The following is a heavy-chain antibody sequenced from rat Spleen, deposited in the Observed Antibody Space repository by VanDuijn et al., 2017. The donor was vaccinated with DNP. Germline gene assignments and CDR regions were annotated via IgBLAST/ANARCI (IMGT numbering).Heavy chain of an antibody. J-gene: IGHJ4*01. Sequence: EVQLVESGGDLVQPGRSLKLSCVASGFTFNNYWMTWIRQVPGKGLEWVASITSSGDNTYSPDSVKGRFTISRDNAKSTLYLQMDSLRSEDTATYYCATGSSDYWGQGTSVTVSS. D-gene: IGHD5-1*01. V-gene: IGHV5-31*01. CDR3: ATGSSDY. CDR1: GFTFNNYW. CDR2: ITSSGDNT.